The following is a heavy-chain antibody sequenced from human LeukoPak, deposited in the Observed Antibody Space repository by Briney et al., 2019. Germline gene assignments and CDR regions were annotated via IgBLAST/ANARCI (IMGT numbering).Heavy chain of an antibody. V-gene: IGHV3-21*01. CDR2: ISSGSSYI. D-gene: IGHD4-17*01. Sequence: GGSLRLSCAASGFTFSSYSMNWVRQAPGKGLEWVSSISSGSSYIYYADSVKGRFTISRDNAKNSLYLQMNSLRAEDTAVYYCARFSVTTPRYFDYWGQGTLVTVSS. CDR1: GFTFSSYS. CDR3: ARFSVTTPRYFDY. J-gene: IGHJ4*02.